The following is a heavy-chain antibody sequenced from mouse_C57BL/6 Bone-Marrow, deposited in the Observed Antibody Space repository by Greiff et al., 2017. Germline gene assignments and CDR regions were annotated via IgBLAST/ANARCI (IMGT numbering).Heavy chain of an antibody. D-gene: IGHD1-1*01. CDR2: IYPRSGNT. J-gene: IGHJ4*01. V-gene: IGHV1-81*01. CDR3: ARQRLRKRGYAMDY. Sequence: QVQLQQSGAELARPGASVTLSCKASGYTFTSYGISWVKQRTGQGLEWIGEIYPRSGNTYYNEKFKGKATLTADKSSSTAYMELRSLTSEDSAFYFCARQRLRKRGYAMDYWGQGTSDTVST. CDR1: GYTFTSYG.